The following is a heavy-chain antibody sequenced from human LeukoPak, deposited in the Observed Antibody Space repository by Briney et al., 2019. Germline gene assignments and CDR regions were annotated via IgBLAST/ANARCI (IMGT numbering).Heavy chain of an antibody. CDR3: AKVVHDYENYGMDV. V-gene: IGHV3-9*01. CDR1: GFTFDDYA. D-gene: IGHD4-17*01. J-gene: IGHJ6*02. CDR2: ISWNSGSI. Sequence: PGRSLRLSCAASGFTFDDYAMPWVRQAPGKGLEWVSGISWNSGSIGYADSVKGRFTISRDNAKNPLYLQMNSLRAEDTALYYCAKVVHDYENYGMDVWGQGTTVTVSS.